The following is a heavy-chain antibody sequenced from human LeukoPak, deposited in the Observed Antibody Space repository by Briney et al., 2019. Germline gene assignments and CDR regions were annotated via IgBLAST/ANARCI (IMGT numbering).Heavy chain of an antibody. CDR1: GFTFSSYS. CDR3: ARDLMTRYCSGGSCYSNWYFDL. Sequence: GGSLRLSCAASGFTFSSYSMNWVRQAPGKGLEWVSSISSSSSTIYYADSVKGRFTISRDNAKNSLYLQMNSLRAEDTAVYYCARDLMTRYCSGGSCYSNWYFDLWGRGTLVTVSS. J-gene: IGHJ2*01. CDR2: ISSSSSTI. D-gene: IGHD2-15*01. V-gene: IGHV3-48*04.